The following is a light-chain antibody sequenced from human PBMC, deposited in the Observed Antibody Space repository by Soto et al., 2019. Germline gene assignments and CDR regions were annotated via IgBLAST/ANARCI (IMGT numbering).Light chain of an antibody. CDR3: LQYNTYPCT. V-gene: IGKV1-17*01. CDR2: AAS. Sequence: DIQMTQSPSSLSASVGDRATITCRASQGISNDLDRFQQKPAKAPERLIDAASSLQSGVPARFRGSGAGTDFPLTISSLQAEDFATYYCLQYNTYPCTLGQGTKVQIK. CDR1: QGISND. J-gene: IGKJ1*01.